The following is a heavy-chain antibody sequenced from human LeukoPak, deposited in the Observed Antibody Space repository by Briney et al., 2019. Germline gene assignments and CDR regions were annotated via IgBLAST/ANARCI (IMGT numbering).Heavy chain of an antibody. CDR3: AREIVGGLNPGAY. V-gene: IGHV4-4*02. Sequence: TSETLSLTCTVSPDSTTSNFWSWVPQPPGKGLEWIGEIHRSGSTNYNPSLQSRVTISIDRSKNQIALELSSVTAADTAVYYCAREIVGGLNPGAYLGQPTLVTVSS. CDR1: PDSTTSNF. J-gene: IGHJ4*02. D-gene: IGHD1-14*01. CDR2: IHRSGST.